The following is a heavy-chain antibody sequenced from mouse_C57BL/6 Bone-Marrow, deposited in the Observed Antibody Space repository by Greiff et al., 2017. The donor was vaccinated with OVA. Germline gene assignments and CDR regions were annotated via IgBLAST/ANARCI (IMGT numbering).Heavy chain of an antibody. CDR2: ISSGSSTI. Sequence: EVKLVESGGGLVKPGGSLKLSCAASGFTFSDYGMHWVRQAPEKGLEWVAYISSGSSTIYYADTVKGRFTISRDNAKNTLFLQMTSLRSEDTAMYYCARPNSDYDTDFDVWGTGTTVTVSS. J-gene: IGHJ1*03. CDR1: GFTFSDYG. D-gene: IGHD2-4*01. CDR3: ARPNSDYDTDFDV. V-gene: IGHV5-17*01.